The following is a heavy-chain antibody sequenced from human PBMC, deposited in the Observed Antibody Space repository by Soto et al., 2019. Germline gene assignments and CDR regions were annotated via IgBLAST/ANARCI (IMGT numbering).Heavy chain of an antibody. J-gene: IGHJ4*02. CDR3: VKDRTPILTGYYRRDDY. D-gene: IGHD3-9*01. CDR1: GFTFSSYA. V-gene: IGHV3-64D*06. CDR2: ISSNGGST. Sequence: GSLRLSCSASGFTFSSYAMHWVRQAPGKGLEYVSAISSNGGSTYYADSVKGRFTISRDNSKNTLYLQMSSLRAEDTAVYYCVKDRTPILTGYYRRDDYWGQGTLVTVSS.